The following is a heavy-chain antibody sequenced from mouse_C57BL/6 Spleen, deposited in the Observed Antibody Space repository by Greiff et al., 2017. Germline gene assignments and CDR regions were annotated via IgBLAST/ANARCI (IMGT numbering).Heavy chain of an antibody. CDR1: GYTFTDYY. CDR3: ARGRLEGYYFDY. J-gene: IGHJ2*01. D-gene: IGHD2-4*01. V-gene: IGHV1-26*01. Sequence: EVQLQQSGPELVKPGASVKISCKASGYTFTDYYMNWVKQSHGKSLEWIGDINPNNGGTSYNQKFKGKATLTVDKSSSTAYMELRSLTSEDSAVYYCARGRLEGYYFDYWGQGTTLTVSS. CDR2: INPNNGGT.